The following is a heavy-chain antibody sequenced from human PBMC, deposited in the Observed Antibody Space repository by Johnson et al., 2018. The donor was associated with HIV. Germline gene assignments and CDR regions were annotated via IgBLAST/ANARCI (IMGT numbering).Heavy chain of an antibody. V-gene: IGHV3-11*04. CDR3: ARGGYNWNDFLNDAFDM. D-gene: IGHD1-1*01. Sequence: QLVESGGGLVKPGGSLRLSCAASGFSISDYYMSWIRQAPGKGLEWISYIGRSGTTIYYADSVKGRFTISMDNTKNSLYLQMNSLRAEDTAVYYCARGGYNWNDFLNDAFDMWAKGQWSPSLQ. CDR2: IGRSGTTI. J-gene: IGHJ3*02. CDR1: GFSISDYY.